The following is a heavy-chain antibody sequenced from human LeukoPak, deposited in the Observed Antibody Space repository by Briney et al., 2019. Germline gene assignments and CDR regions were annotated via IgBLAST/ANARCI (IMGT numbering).Heavy chain of an antibody. CDR3: ARVVVTAITPPYYFDY. V-gene: IGHV4-39*07. J-gene: IGHJ4*02. CDR2: IYYSGST. CDR1: GGSISSYY. Sequence: SETLSLTCTVSGGSISSYYWGWIRQSPGKGLEWIGSIYYSGSTYYNPSLKSRVTISVDTSKNQFSLKLSSVTAADTAVYYCARVVVTAITPPYYFDYWGQGTLVTVSS. D-gene: IGHD2-21*02.